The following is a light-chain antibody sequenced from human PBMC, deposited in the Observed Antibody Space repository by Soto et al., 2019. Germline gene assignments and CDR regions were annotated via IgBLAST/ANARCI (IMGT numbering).Light chain of an antibody. Sequence: DIQMTQSPSSLYASVGDRVTITCQARQDISTFLNWYQQKPGKAPKLLIYDASTLETGVPSRFSGSGSETHFTFTISSLQPEDIATYYCQPYGNLPLTVGGGTKVESK. CDR1: QDISTF. CDR2: DAS. V-gene: IGKV1-33*01. CDR3: QPYGNLPLT. J-gene: IGKJ4*02.